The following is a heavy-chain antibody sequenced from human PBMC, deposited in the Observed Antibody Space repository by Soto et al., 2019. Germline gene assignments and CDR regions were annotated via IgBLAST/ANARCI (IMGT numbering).Heavy chain of an antibody. Sequence: EVQLVESGGGLVKPGGSLRLSCAASGFDFSRYSMNWVRQAPGKGLEWVSCISSSSAYIQYADSVKGRFTIFRDNAKNSLYLQMNSLRADDTAVYYCARDISSSWRAENFQHWGQGALVTVSS. CDR3: ARDISSSWRAENFQH. J-gene: IGHJ1*01. CDR2: ISSSSAYI. D-gene: IGHD6-13*01. CDR1: GFDFSRYS. V-gene: IGHV3-21*01.